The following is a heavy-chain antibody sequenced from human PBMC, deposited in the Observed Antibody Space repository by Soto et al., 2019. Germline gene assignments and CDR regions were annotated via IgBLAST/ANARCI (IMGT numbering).Heavy chain of an antibody. CDR1: GYTFTSYD. V-gene: IGHV1-8*01. Sequence: QVQLVQSGAEVKKPGASVKVSCKASGYTFTSYDLTWVRQATGQGLEWMGWMNPNSGNTGYAQKFQGRVTMTRNTYISTAYMELGSLRSEDTAVYYCAQRGGDSNWAIYSWYCMYVWGQGTTVTVSS. J-gene: IGHJ6*02. D-gene: IGHD4-4*01. CDR3: AQRGGDSNWAIYSWYCMYV. CDR2: MNPNSGNT.